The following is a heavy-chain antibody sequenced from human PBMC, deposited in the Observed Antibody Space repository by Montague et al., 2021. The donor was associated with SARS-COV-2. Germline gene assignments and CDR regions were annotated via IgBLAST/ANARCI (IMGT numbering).Heavy chain of an antibody. D-gene: IGHD3-16*02. CDR2: INHSGST. J-gene: IGHJ5*02. Sequence: SETLSLTCAVYGGSFSGYYWSWFRQPPGKGLEWRGEINHSGSTNYNPSLKSRVTISVDTSKNQFSLKLSSVTAADTAVYYCARGYDYVWGSYRYLPWFDPWGQGTLVTVSS. CDR1: GGSFSGYY. V-gene: IGHV4-34*01. CDR3: ARGYDYVWGSYRYLPWFDP.